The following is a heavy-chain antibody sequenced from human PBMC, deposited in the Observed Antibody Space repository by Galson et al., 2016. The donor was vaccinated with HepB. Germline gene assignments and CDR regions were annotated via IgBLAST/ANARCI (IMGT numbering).Heavy chain of an antibody. CDR3: TDGGGIAAAARGLNH. Sequence: SLRLSCAASGFIFSNYWMHWVRQAPGKGLEWVGFISSNAYGGTTEFAASVKDRFTISRDDSKSIAYLRMNSLKIEDTAVYYCTDGGGIAAAARGLNHWGQGTLVTVSS. CDR1: GFIFSNYW. CDR2: ISSNAYGGTT. J-gene: IGHJ5*02. D-gene: IGHD6-13*01. V-gene: IGHV3-49*04.